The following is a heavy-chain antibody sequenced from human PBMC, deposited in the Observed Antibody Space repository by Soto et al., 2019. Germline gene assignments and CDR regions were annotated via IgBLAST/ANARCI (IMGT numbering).Heavy chain of an antibody. J-gene: IGHJ6*02. D-gene: IGHD2-2*01. V-gene: IGHV3-21*01. CDR2: ISSSSSYI. CDR3: AREAYCISTSCFEEVGMMTYGMDV. Sequence: GGSLRLSCAASGFTFSSYSMNWVRQAPGKGLEWVSSISSSSSYIYYADSVKGRFTISRDNAKNSLYLQMNSLRAEDTAVYYCAREAYCISTSCFEEVGMMTYGMDVWGQGTTVTVSS. CDR1: GFTFSSYS.